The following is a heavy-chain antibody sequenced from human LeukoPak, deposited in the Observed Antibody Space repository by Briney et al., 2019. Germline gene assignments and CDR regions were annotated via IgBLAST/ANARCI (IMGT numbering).Heavy chain of an antibody. CDR2: INHSGST. CDR3: ARRLTTVTTHYYYYYGMDV. D-gene: IGHD4-17*01. Sequence: PSETLSLTCAVYGGSFSGYYWSWIRQPPGKGLEWIGEINHSGSTNYNPSLKSRVTISVDTSKNQFSLELSSVTAAVTAVYYCARRLTTVTTHYYYYYGMDVWGEGNTVTASS. J-gene: IGHJ6*04. V-gene: IGHV4-34*01. CDR1: GGSFSGYY.